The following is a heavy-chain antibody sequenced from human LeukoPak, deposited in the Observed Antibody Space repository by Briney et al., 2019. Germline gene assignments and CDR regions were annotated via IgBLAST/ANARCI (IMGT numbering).Heavy chain of an antibody. V-gene: IGHV1-69*05. D-gene: IGHD3-22*01. CDR2: IIPIFGTA. Sequence: SVKVSCKASGGTFSSYAISWVRQAPGQGLEWMGGIIPIFGTANYAQKFQGGVTITTDESTSTAYMELSSLRSEDTAVYYCARDAYYYDSSGLFDPWGQGTLVTVSS. CDR1: GGTFSSYA. J-gene: IGHJ5*02. CDR3: ARDAYYYDSSGLFDP.